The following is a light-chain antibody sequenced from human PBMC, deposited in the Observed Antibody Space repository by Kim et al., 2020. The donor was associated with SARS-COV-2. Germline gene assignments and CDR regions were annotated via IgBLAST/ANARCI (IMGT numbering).Light chain of an antibody. V-gene: IGKV3-11*01. Sequence: SPGERATLSCRASQSVSSYLAWYQQKPGQAPRLLIYDASNRATGVPARFSGSGSGTDFTLTISSLEPEDSAVYYCQQRSNWPPFTFGPGTKVDIK. J-gene: IGKJ3*01. CDR3: QQRSNWPPFT. CDR1: QSVSSY. CDR2: DAS.